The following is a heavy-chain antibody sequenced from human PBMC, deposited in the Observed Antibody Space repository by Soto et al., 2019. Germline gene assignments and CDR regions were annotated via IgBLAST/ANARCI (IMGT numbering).Heavy chain of an antibody. V-gene: IGHV5-10-1*01. CDR1: GYSFAGYW. CDR2: LDPSDSQT. D-gene: IGHD3-22*01. J-gene: IGHJ4*02. Sequence: GESLKISCKGSGYSFAGYWITWVRQKPGKGLERMGRLDPSDSQTYYSPSFRGHVTISVTKSITAVFLQWSSLRASDTAMYYCARQIYDSDTGPNFQYYFDSWGQGTPVTVSS. CDR3: ARQIYDSDTGPNFQYYFDS.